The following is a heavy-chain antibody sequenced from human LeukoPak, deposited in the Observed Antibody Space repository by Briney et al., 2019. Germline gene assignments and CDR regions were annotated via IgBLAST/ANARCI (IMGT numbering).Heavy chain of an antibody. CDR1: GFTFSSYS. CDR3: ARANFLPGYTYGYEIYFDY. V-gene: IGHV3-21*03. D-gene: IGHD5-18*01. Sequence: GGSLRLSCAASGFTFSSYSMNWVRQAPGKGLEWVSSISSSSSYIYYADSVKGRFTISRDNAKNSLYLQMISLRPEDTAVYYCARANFLPGYTYGYEIYFDYWGQGTLVTVSS. CDR2: ISSSSSYI. J-gene: IGHJ4*02.